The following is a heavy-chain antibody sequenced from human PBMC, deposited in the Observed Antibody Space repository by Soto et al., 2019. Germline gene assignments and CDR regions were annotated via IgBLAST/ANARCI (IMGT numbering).Heavy chain of an antibody. J-gene: IGHJ6*02. V-gene: IGHV4-34*01. CDR2: INHSGST. Sequence: QVQLQQWGAGLLKPSETLSLTCAVYGGSFSGYYWSWIRQPPGKGLEWIGEINHSGSTNYNPSLRSRVTISVDTSKNQFSLKLSSVTAADTAVYYCARAGPRYYYYYYGMDVWGQGTTVTVSS. CDR1: GGSFSGYY. CDR3: ARAGPRYYYYYYGMDV.